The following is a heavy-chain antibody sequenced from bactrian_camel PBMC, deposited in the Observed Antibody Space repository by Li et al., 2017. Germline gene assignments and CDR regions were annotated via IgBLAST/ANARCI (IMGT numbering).Heavy chain of an antibody. CDR3: ARSGCSGDYCWSPLFSFDY. D-gene: IGHD2*01. V-gene: IGHV3S1*01. CDR2: INSGGGYT. CDR1: GGSYKNYYC. Sequence: VQLVESGGGSVQAGGSLRLSCAGSGGSYKNYYCMAWFRQAPGKGLEWVSGINSGGGYTLYADSVKGRFTISRDNAKNTLYLQLNSLKTEDTAMYYCARSGCSGDYCWSPLFSFDYWGQGTQVTV. J-gene: IGHJ4*01.